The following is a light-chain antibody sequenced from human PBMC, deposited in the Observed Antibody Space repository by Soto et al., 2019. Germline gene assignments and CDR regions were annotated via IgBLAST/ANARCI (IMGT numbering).Light chain of an antibody. CDR2: AAS. CDR3: QQYGSSPPRT. J-gene: IGKJ1*01. V-gene: IGKV2-28*01. Sequence: DIVMTQSPLSLPVTPVEPASISCRSSQSLLHSNGYNYLAWYQQKPGKVPKLLIYAASTLQSGVPSRFSGSGSGTDFTLTISRLEPEDFAVYYCQQYGSSPPRTFGQGTKVDI. CDR1: QSLLHSNGYNY.